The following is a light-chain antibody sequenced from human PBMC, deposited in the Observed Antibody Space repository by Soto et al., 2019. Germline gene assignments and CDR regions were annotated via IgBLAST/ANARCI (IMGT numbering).Light chain of an antibody. J-gene: IGKJ4*01. Sequence: IQMTQSPSSLSASVGDRVTITCRASQGIRNDLGWYQQKPGKAPKLLIYAASSLQSGVPSRFSGSGSETDFTLTISRLEPEDFAVYYCQQYGSSFTFGGGTKGDIK. CDR2: AAS. CDR1: QGIRND. CDR3: QQYGSSFT. V-gene: IGKV1-17*01.